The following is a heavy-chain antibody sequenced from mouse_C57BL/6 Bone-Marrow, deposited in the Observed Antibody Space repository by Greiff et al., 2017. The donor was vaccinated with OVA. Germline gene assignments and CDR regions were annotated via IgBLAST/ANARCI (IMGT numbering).Heavy chain of an antibody. J-gene: IGHJ2*01. V-gene: IGHV5-6*01. CDR1: GFTFSSYG. Sequence: EVKLMESGGDLVKPGGSLKLSCAASGFTFSSYGMSWVRQTPDKRLEWVATISSGGSYTYYPDSVKGRFTISRDNAKNTLYLQMSSLKSEDTAMYYCARHQLYYFDYWGQGTTLTVSS. CDR3: ARHQLYYFDY. CDR2: ISSGGSYT. D-gene: IGHD4-1*02.